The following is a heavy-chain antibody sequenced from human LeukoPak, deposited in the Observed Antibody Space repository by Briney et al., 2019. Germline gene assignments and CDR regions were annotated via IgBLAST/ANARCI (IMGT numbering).Heavy chain of an antibody. J-gene: IGHJ4*02. CDR1: GGSFSGYY. CDR2: INHSGST. D-gene: IGHD3-10*01. CDR3: ARIPPGSGSYYADY. V-gene: IGHV4-34*01. Sequence: PSETLSLTCAVYGGSFSGYYWSWIRQPPGKGLEWIGEINHSGSTSYDPSLKSRVTISVDTSKNQFSLKLSSVTAADTAVYYCARIPPGSGSYYADYWGQGTLVIVSS.